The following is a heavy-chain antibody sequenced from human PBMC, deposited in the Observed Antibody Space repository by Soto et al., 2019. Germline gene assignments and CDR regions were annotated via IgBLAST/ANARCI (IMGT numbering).Heavy chain of an antibody. CDR2: INAGNGNT. CDR1: GYTFTSYA. D-gene: IGHD2-2*02. V-gene: IGHV1-3*01. CDR3: ARTYTWLGWFDP. J-gene: IGHJ5*02. Sequence: ASVKVSCKASGYTFTSYAMHWVRQAPGQRLEWMGWINAGNGNTKYSQRFQGRVTITRATSASTAYMELSSLRSEDTAVYYCARTYTWLGWFDPWGQGTLVTVSS.